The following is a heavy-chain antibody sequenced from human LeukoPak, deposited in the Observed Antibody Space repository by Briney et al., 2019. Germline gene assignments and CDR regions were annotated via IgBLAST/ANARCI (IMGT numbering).Heavy chain of an antibody. V-gene: IGHV4-39*01. Sequence: KASETLSLTCTVSGGSISSSSYYWGWIRQPPGKGLEWIGSIYYSGSTYYNPSLKSRVTISVDTSKNQFSLKLSSVTAADTAVYYCAGRGITIFGVVYSEFWFDPWGQGTLVTVSS. J-gene: IGHJ5*02. CDR2: IYYSGST. CDR1: GGSISSSSYY. CDR3: AGRGITIFGVVYSEFWFDP. D-gene: IGHD3-3*01.